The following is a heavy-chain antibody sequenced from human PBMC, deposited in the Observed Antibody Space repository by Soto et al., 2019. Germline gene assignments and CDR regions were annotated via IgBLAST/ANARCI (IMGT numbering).Heavy chain of an antibody. V-gene: IGHV3-48*01. Sequence: GVSLRLSCAASGFTFSSYSMNWVRQAPGKGLEWVSYISSSSSTIYYADSVKGRFTISRDNAKNSLYLQMNSLRAEDTAVYYCARDRSEGSGSYFRDAFDIWGQGTMVTVSS. CDR3: ARDRSEGSGSYFRDAFDI. J-gene: IGHJ3*02. CDR2: ISSSSSTI. D-gene: IGHD3-10*01. CDR1: GFTFSSYS.